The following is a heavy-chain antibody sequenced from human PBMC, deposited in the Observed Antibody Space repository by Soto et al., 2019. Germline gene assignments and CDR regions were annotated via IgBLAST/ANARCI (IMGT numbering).Heavy chain of an antibody. Sequence: EVQLLESGGGLVQPGGSLKLSCAASGFTFGSYAMSWVRQAPGKGLEWVSSIGAGYGTYYADSVKGRFTIPRANSKNTPYLQMNSLSAEDKDIYYCANLYSSSWFSHFDYWGTVSLVPDYS. CDR1: GFTFGSYA. V-gene: IGHV3-23*01. CDR2: IGAGYGT. CDR3: ANLYSSSWFSHFDY. J-gene: IGHJ4*02. D-gene: IGHD6-13*01.